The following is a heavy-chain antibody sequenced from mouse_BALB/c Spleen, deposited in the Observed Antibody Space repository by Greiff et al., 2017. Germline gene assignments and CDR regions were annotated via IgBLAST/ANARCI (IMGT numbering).Heavy chain of an antibody. J-gene: IGHJ3*01. V-gene: IGHV2-6-7*01. Sequence: QVQLQQSGPGLVAPSQSLSITCTVSGFSLTGYGVNWVRQPPGKGLEWLGMIWGDGSTDYNSALKSRLSISKDNSKSQVFLKMNSLQTDDTARYYCARDNYYGSSWFAYWGQGTLVTVSA. CDR3: ARDNYYGSSWFAY. D-gene: IGHD1-1*01. CDR2: IWGDGST. CDR1: GFSLTGYG.